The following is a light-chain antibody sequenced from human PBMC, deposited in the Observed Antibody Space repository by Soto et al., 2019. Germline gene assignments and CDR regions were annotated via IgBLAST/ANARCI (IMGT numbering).Light chain of an antibody. J-gene: IGKJ1*01. CDR1: QTISSC. Sequence: DIQMTQSPSTLSGSVADRVTITFRASQTISSCLAWYKQNPATAPKILIYTASTLKSGVPSRFSGSGSGTEFTITIRSLQPVDFATYYCQQCYRYWTFGQGTKVDI. CDR2: TAS. CDR3: QQCYRYWT. V-gene: IGKV1-5*03.